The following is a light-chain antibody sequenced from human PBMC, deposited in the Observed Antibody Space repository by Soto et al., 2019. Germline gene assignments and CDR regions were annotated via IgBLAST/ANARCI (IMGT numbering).Light chain of an antibody. V-gene: IGLV4-60*02. CDR1: SGHSSYI. CDR3: ETWDSRRV. Sequence: QSVLPQSSSASASLGSSVKLTCTRSSGHSSYIIAWHQPQPGKAPRYLMKLEGSGSYNKGSGVPDRFSGSSSGADRYLTIYNLQFDDEADYYCETWDSRRVFRGGTKLPVL. CDR2: LEGSGSY. J-gene: IGLJ3*02.